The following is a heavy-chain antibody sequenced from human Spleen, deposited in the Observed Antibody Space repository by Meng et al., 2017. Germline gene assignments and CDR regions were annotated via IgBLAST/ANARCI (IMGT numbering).Heavy chain of an antibody. CDR3: ARASYGSGSPLGESWFDP. CDR2: IHYSGST. V-gene: IGHV4-31*03. CDR1: GGSISSGGYY. D-gene: IGHD3-10*01. Sequence: QVQLQESGPGLVKPSQTPSLTCTVSGGSISSGGYYWSWIRQHPGKGLEWIGYIHYSGSTYYNPSLKSRVTISVDTSKNQFSLRLSSGTAADTAVYYCARASYGSGSPLGESWFDPWGQGTLVTVSS. J-gene: IGHJ5*02.